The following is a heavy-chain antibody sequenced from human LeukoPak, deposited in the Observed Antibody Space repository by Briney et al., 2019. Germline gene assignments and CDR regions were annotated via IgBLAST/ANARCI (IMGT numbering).Heavy chain of an antibody. D-gene: IGHD5-18*01. J-gene: IGHJ4*02. CDR3: ARDRVQIWSYVGTFDH. Sequence: GGSLRLSCAASGFTFSSYAMHWVRQAPGKGPGWVGLISSDGSKINYANSVQGRFTISRDISKNTLYLQMNSLTADDTAVYYCARDRVQIWSYVGTFDHWGQGSLVTVSS. CDR1: GFTFSSYA. V-gene: IGHV3-30-3*01. CDR2: ISSDGSKI.